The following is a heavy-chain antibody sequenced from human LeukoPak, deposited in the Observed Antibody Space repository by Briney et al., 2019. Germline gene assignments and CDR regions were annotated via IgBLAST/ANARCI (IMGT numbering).Heavy chain of an antibody. J-gene: IGHJ4*02. D-gene: IGHD1-26*01. CDR1: GYTFTNYA. V-gene: IGHV1-18*01. CDR2: ISAYNGNT. Sequence: GASVKVSCKASGYTFTNYAMHWVRQAPGQGLEWMGWISAYNGNTNYAQKLQGRVTMTTDTSTSTAYMELSSLRSEDTAVYYCASGPYSGYLDYWGQGTLVTVSS. CDR3: ASGPYSGYLDY.